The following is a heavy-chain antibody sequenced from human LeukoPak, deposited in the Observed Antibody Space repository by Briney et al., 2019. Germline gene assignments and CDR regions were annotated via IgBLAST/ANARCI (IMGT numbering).Heavy chain of an antibody. CDR3: ARWEAGATSRRLYGMDV. D-gene: IGHD1-26*01. CDR1: GFTFSDYY. Sequence: GGSLRLSCAASGFTFSDYYMSWIRQAPGKGLEWVSYISSSGSTIYYADSVKGRFTISRDNAKNSLYLQMNSLRAEDTAVYYCARWEAGATSRRLYGMDVWGQGTTVTVSS. CDR2: ISSSGSTI. J-gene: IGHJ6*02. V-gene: IGHV3-11*04.